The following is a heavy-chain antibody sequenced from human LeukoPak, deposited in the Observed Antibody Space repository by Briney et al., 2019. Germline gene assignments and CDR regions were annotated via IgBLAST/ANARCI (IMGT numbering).Heavy chain of an antibody. CDR2: INPSGGST. V-gene: IGHV1-46*03. CDR3: AARRDYYDSSGYLPLDY. J-gene: IGHJ4*02. CDR1: GYTFTSYY. D-gene: IGHD3-22*01. Sequence: ASVKVSCKASGYTFTSYYMHWVRQAPGQGLEWMGIINPSGGSTSYAQKFQGRVTMTRDMSTSTVYMELSSLRSEDTAVYYCAARRDYYDSSGYLPLDYWGQGTLVTVSS.